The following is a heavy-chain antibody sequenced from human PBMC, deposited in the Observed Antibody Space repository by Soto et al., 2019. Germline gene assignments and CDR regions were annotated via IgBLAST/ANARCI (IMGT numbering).Heavy chain of an antibody. Sequence: SETLSLTCTVSGGSISSSSYYWGWIRQPPGKGLEWIGSIYYSGSTYYNPSLKSRVTISVDTSKNQFSLKLSSVTAADTAVYYCARSLLLWFGGLSDYYDSSGYYFDFWGQGTLVTVSS. CDR2: IYYSGST. J-gene: IGHJ5*01. V-gene: IGHV4-39*01. CDR3: ARSLLLWFGGLSDYYDSSGYYFDF. D-gene: IGHD3-22*01. CDR1: GGSISSSSYY.